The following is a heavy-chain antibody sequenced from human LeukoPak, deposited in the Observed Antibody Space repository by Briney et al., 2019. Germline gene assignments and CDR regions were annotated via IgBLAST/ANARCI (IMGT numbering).Heavy chain of an antibody. D-gene: IGHD1/OR15-1a*01. CDR3: ARGQYASGWNSGNY. CDR2: ISSSSSYT. J-gene: IGHJ4*02. Sequence: GGSLRLSCVASGFTFSDYYMSWIRQAPGKGLERVSYISSSSSYTNYADSVKGRFTISRDNAKNSLYLQMNSLRAEDTAVYFCARGQYASGWNSGNYWGQGTLVTVSS. V-gene: IGHV3-11*06. CDR1: GFTFSDYY.